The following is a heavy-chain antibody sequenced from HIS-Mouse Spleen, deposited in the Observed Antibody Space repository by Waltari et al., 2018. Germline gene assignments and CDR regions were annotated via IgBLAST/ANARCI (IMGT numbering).Heavy chain of an antibody. D-gene: IGHD6-19*01. V-gene: IGHV1-69*01. CDR1: GGTFSSYA. CDR3: ASSTLSGWYCH. Sequence: QVQLVQSGAEVKKPGSSVKVSCKPAGGTFSSYAISWVGQAPGQGLEWMGGIIPIFGTANYAQKFQGRVTITADESTSTAYMELSSLRSEDTAVYYCASSTLSGWYCHWGQGTLVTVSS. J-gene: IGHJ4*02. CDR2: IIPIFGTA.